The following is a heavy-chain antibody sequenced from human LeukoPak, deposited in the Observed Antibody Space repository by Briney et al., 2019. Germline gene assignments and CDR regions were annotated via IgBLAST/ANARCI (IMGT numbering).Heavy chain of an antibody. CDR2: ISYDGSNK. D-gene: IGHD3-22*01. CDR3: ARDLYYYDSSGYYDY. V-gene: IGHV3-30*03. CDR1: GFTFSSYW. J-gene: IGHJ4*02. Sequence: EPGGSLRLSCAASGFTFSSYWMSWVRQAPGKGLEWVAVISYDGSNKYYADSVKGRFTISRDNSKNTLYLQMNSLRAEDTAVYYCARDLYYYDSSGYYDYWGQGTLVTVSS.